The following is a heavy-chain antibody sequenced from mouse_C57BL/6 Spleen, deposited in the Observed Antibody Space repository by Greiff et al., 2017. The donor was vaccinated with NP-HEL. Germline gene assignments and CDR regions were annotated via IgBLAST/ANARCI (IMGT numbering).Heavy chain of an antibody. Sequence: QVQLQQSGAELARPGASVKMSCKASGYTFTSYTMHWVKQRPGQGLEWIGYINPSSGYTKYNQKFKDKATLTADKSSSTAYMQLSSLTSEDSAVYYCATPKYGSSWNAMDYGGQGTSGTVSS. D-gene: IGHD1-1*01. CDR2: INPSSGYT. CDR3: ATPKYGSSWNAMDY. J-gene: IGHJ4*01. CDR1: GYTFTSYT. V-gene: IGHV1-4*01.